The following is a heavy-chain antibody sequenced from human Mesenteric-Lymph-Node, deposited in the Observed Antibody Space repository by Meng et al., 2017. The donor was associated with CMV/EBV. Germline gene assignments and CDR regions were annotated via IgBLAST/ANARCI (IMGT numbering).Heavy chain of an antibody. CDR1: GFSVSSYW. J-gene: IGHJ4*02. CDR3: ARARRGTVTTGPPYYFDY. V-gene: IGHV3-21*01. CDR2: ISSSSSYI. D-gene: IGHD4-17*01. Sequence: GESLKISCAASGFSVSSYWVSWVSQAPGKGLEWVSSISSSSSYIYYADSVKGRFTISRDNAKNSLYLQMNSLRAEDTAVYYCARARRGTVTTGPPYYFDYWGQGTLVTVSS.